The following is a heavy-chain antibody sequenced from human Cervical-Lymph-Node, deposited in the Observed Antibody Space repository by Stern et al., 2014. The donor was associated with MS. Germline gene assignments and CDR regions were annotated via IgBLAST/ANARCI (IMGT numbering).Heavy chain of an antibody. Sequence: VQLVESGPGLVKPSETLSLTCTVSGGSISSYYWTWIRQPPGKGLEWIGYVYNSGSTNYNPSLKRRVTISVDTSKNQFSLKLSSVTAADTAVYYCARVPTVTGYYYGLDVWGQGTTVTVSS. CDR1: GGSISSYY. J-gene: IGHJ6*02. V-gene: IGHV4-59*01. CDR3: ARVPTVTGYYYGLDV. D-gene: IGHD4-17*01. CDR2: VYNSGST.